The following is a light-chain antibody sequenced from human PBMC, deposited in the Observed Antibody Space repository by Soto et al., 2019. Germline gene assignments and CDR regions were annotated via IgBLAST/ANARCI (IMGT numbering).Light chain of an antibody. J-gene: IGKJ1*01. CDR3: MQNTHWPRT. CDR1: QGLIYSDGNTY. CDR2: NVS. V-gene: IGKV2-30*01. Sequence: DVMLTQPPLSLPVTLGQPASLSCRSSQGLIYSDGNTYLNWFQQRPGQSPRGLIYNVSNRDSGVPDRFSGSGSGTDFTLKISRVEAEDIGIYYCMQNTHWPRTFGQGTKVEIK.